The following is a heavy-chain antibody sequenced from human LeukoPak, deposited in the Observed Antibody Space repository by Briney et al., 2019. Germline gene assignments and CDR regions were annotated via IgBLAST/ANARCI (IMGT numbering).Heavy chain of an antibody. CDR1: GDSISNYY. Sequence: SETLSLTCTVSGDSISNYYWSWIRQPAGKGLEWIGRIYTSGSTNYNPSLKSRVTISVDTSKNQFSLKLSSVTAADTAVYYCARVDTDYYGMDVWGQGTTVTVSS. CDR3: ARVDTDYYGMDV. J-gene: IGHJ6*02. CDR2: IYTSGST. D-gene: IGHD3-22*01. V-gene: IGHV4-4*07.